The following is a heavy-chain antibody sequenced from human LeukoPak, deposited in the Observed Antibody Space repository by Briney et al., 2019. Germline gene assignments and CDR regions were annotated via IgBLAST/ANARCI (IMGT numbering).Heavy chain of an antibody. J-gene: IGHJ4*02. CDR1: GYTFTSYG. D-gene: IGHD3-9*01. CDR2: ISAYNGNT. V-gene: IGHV1-18*04. Sequence: GASVKVSCKASGYTFTSYGISWVRQAPGQGLEWMGWISAYNGNTNYAQKLQGRVTMTTDTSTSTAYMGLRSLRSDDTAVYYCARARYDILTGYYDYWGQGTLVTVSS. CDR3: ARARYDILTGYYDY.